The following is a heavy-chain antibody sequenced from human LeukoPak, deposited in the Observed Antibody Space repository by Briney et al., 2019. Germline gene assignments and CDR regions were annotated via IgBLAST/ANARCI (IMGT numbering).Heavy chain of an antibody. D-gene: IGHD5-18*01. CDR2: IYSGGST. Sequence: GGSLRLSCAASGFTLDEFAMSWVRQAPGKGLEWVSVIYSGGSTSYADSVKGRFTISRDNSKNTLYLQMNSLRAEDTAVYYCARDRIQLWLHAFGIWGQGTMVTVSS. V-gene: IGHV3-66*01. J-gene: IGHJ3*02. CDR3: ARDRIQLWLHAFGI. CDR1: GFTLDEFA.